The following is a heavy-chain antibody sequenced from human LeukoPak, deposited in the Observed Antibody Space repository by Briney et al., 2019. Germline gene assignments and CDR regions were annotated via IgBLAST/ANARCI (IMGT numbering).Heavy chain of an antibody. CDR3: ARVPSSWYLSWWFDP. D-gene: IGHD6-13*01. J-gene: IGHJ5*02. CDR1: GFTFSSYA. V-gene: IGHV3-30*04. Sequence: GGSLRLSCAASGFTFSSYAMHWVRQAPGKGLEWVAVISYDGSNKYYADSVKGRFTISRDNSKNTLYLQMNSLRAEDTAVYYCARVPSSWYLSWWFDPWGQGTLVTVSS. CDR2: ISYDGSNK.